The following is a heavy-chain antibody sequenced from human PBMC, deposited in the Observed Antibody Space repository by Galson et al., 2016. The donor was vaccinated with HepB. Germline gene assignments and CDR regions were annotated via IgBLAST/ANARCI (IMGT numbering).Heavy chain of an antibody. CDR1: GFTFSDYW. V-gene: IGHV3-74*01. D-gene: IGHD2-15*01. Sequence: SLRLSCAASGFTFSDYWMHWVRQAPGKGLMWVSRIKGDGSVTDYADSVKGRFTISRDNAKNALYMQMNSLRGDDTAVYYCARDRGGSAGGYNWFDSWGQGMVVTGSS. CDR2: IKGDGSVT. CDR3: ARDRGGSAGGYNWFDS. J-gene: IGHJ5*01.